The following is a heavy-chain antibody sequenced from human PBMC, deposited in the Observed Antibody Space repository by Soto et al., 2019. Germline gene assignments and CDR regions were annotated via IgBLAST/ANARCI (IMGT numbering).Heavy chain of an antibody. J-gene: IGHJ4*02. V-gene: IGHV3-21*01. D-gene: IGHD3-22*01. CDR2: ISSSSSYI. CDR3: ASGNRGYYYDSSGYYSPVDY. CDR1: GCTCSSYS. Sequence: GGFLRVSWAASGCTCSSYSMNWVLQAPGKGLEWVSSISSSSSYIYYADSVKGRFTISRDNAKNSLYLQMNSLRAEDTAVYYCASGNRGYYYDSSGYYSPVDYWGQGTLVTVSS.